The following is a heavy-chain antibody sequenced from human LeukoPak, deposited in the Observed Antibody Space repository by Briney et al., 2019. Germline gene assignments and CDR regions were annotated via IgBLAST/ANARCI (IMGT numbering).Heavy chain of an antibody. CDR3: GRVYCSTTSCYDYYDYYMDV. V-gene: IGHV3-20*04. D-gene: IGHD2-2*01. CDR1: GFPFNSYA. J-gene: IGHJ6*03. CDR2: TNWDGAST. Sequence: GGSLRLSCAASGFPFNSYAMSWVRQAPGKGLEWVSGTNWDGASTGYADSVKGRFTISRDNVKNFLYLQMNSLRVEDTALYFCGRVYCSTTSCYDYYDYYMDVWGKGTTVTVSS.